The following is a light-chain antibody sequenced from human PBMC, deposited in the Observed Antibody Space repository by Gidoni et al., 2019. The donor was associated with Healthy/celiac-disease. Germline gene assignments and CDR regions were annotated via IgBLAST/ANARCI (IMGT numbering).Light chain of an antibody. CDR1: QSLLHSNGYNY. CDR2: LGS. J-gene: IGKJ4*01. Sequence: DIVMTQSPLSLPVTPGEPAYISCRSSQSLLHSNGYNYLDWYLQKPGQSPQLLIYLGSNRASGVPDRFSGSGSGTDFTLKISRVEAEDVGVYYCMQALQTPPTFGGXTKVEIK. CDR3: MQALQTPPT. V-gene: IGKV2-28*01.